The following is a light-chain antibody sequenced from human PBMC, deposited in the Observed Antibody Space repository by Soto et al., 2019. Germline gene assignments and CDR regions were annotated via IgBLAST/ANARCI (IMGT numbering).Light chain of an antibody. CDR2: DAS. V-gene: IGKV1-5*01. J-gene: IGKJ1*01. CDR3: QQYNSYSWT. Sequence: TQMTLSPCKIATSACGRATITCRASQSISSGLAWYQQKPGKAPKLLIYDASSLESGVPSRFSGSGSGTEFTLTISSLQPDDFATYYCQQYNSYSWTFGQGTKVDIK. CDR1: QSISSG.